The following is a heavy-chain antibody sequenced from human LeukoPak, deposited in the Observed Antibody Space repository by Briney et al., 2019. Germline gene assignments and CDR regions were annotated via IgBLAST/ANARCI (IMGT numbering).Heavy chain of an antibody. Sequence: KPSEPLSLTCTVSGGSLSSSRYYWGSLRQPPGKGLEWIGRIYYSGSTYYNPSLKSRVTISVDTSKNQFSLKLSSVTAADTAVYYCARQTLYYDILTGYPYNWFDPWGQGTLVTVSS. CDR2: IYYSGST. V-gene: IGHV4-39*01. CDR3: ARQTLYYDILTGYPYNWFDP. CDR1: GGSLSSSRYY. D-gene: IGHD3-9*01. J-gene: IGHJ5*02.